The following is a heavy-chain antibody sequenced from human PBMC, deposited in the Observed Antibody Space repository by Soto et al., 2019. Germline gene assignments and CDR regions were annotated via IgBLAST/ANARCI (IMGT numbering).Heavy chain of an antibody. CDR3: ARFSPPRGYYAY. CDR2: ILPMFGTS. J-gene: IGHJ4*02. D-gene: IGHD3-22*01. Sequence: QVQLVQSGAEVKKPGSSVKVSCTASGGTFTTFGISWVRQAPGQGLEWMGGILPMFGTSHYAQKFQGRVTITADESTRTVYMELSSLRSEDTAVYYCARFSPPRGYYAYWGQGTLVTVSS. V-gene: IGHV1-69*01. CDR1: GGTFTTFG.